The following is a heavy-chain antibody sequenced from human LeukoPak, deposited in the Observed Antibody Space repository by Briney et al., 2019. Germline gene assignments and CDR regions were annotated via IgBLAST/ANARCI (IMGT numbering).Heavy chain of an antibody. V-gene: IGHV6-1*01. CDR3: ARGDYGGNSGTFDY. Sequence: PSQTLSLTCAISGDSFSSNSAAWNWIRQSPSRGLEWLGRTYYRSKWYNDYAVSVKSRITINPDTPKNQFSLQLNSVTPEDTAVYYCARGDYGGNSGTFDYWGQGTLVTVSS. D-gene: IGHD4-23*01. CDR2: TYYRSKWYN. J-gene: IGHJ4*02. CDR1: GDSFSSNSAA.